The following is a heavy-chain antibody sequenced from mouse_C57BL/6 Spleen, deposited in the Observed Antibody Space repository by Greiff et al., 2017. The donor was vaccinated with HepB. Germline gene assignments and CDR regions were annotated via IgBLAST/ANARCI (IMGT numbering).Heavy chain of an antibody. CDR2: ISSGGDYI. CDR3: TREDDSYAMDY. CDR1: GFTFSSYA. V-gene: IGHV5-9-1*02. Sequence: EVQRVESGEGLVKPGGSLKLSCAASGFTFSSYAMSWVRQTPEKRLEWVAYISSGGDYIYYADTVKGRFTISRDNARNTLYLQMSSLKSEDTAMYYCTREDDSYAMDYWGQGTSVTVSS. J-gene: IGHJ4*01.